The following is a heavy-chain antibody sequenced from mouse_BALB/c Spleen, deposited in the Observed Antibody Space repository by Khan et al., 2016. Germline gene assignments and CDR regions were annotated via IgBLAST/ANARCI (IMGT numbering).Heavy chain of an antibody. CDR1: GYTFSSYW. CDR2: ILPRSGST. J-gene: IGHJ2*01. V-gene: IGHV1-9*01. CDR3: ARTDRRGYFDY. Sequence: QVQLQQSGAELMKPGASVKISCKATGYTFSSYWIEWVKQRPGHGLEWIGEILPRSGSTNYNEKFRGKATFTADTSSNTAYMQLSSLTSEDSAVHYCARTDRRGYFDYWGQGTTLTVSS.